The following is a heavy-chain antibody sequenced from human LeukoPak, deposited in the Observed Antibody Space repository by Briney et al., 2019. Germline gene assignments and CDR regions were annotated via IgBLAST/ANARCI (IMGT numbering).Heavy chain of an antibody. CDR1: GYTFTGYY. CDR3: ARGLWLTSSYNWFDP. V-gene: IGHV1-2*02. CDR2: INPNSGGT. Sequence: ASVKVSCKASGYTFTGYYMHWVRQAPGQGLEWMGWINPNSGGTNYAQKFQGRVTMTRDTSISTAYMELSRLRSDDTAVYYCARGLWLTSSYNWFDPWGQGTLVTVPS. D-gene: IGHD3-9*01. J-gene: IGHJ5*02.